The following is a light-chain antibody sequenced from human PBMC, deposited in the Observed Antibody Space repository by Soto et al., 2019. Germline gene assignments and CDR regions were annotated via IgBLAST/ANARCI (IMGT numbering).Light chain of an antibody. CDR1: QGISSY. V-gene: IGKV1-8*01. J-gene: IGKJ1*01. CDR2: DAS. CDR3: QQSNSYPDT. Sequence: IQMTQAPSTLPAATADRVTITCLASQGISSYLAWYQQKPGKAPKLLIYDASTLQSGVPSRFSGSGSGTDFTLTISSLQPDDFATYYCQQSNSYPDTFGQGTRVDIK.